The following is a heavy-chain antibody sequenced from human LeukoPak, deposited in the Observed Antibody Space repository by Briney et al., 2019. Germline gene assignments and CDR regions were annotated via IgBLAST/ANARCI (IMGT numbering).Heavy chain of an antibody. CDR3: ARGGEVPGIYNYDYMDV. D-gene: IGHD2-2*01. J-gene: IGHJ6*03. Sequence: PGGSLRLSCSVSGFTFRDNAMSWFRQAPGKGLEWVGVIRNDADGGTAEYVASVKGRFTISRDDSRGIAYLQMSSLRTEDTGVYYCARGGEVPGIYNYDYMDVWGKGTAVIVSS. CDR1: GFTFRDNA. V-gene: IGHV3-49*03. CDR2: IRNDADGGTA.